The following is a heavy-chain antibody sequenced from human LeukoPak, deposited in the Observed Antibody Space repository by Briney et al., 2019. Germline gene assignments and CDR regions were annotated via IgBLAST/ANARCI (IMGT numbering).Heavy chain of an antibody. V-gene: IGHV4-39*07. CDR1: GGSISSSSYY. J-gene: IGHJ3*02. Sequence: SETLSLTCTVSGGSISSSSYYWGWIRQPPGKGLEWIGSIYYSGSTYYNPSLKSRVTISVDTSKNQFSLKLSSVTAADTAVYYCARVGFTYYDFWSGPHSTWGAFDIWGQGTMVTVSS. CDR3: ARVGFTYYDFWSGPHSTWGAFDI. D-gene: IGHD3-3*01. CDR2: IYYSGST.